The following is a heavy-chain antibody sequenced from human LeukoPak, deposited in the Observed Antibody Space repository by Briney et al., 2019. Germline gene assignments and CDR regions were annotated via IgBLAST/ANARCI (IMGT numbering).Heavy chain of an antibody. CDR2: ISSPGSTI. D-gene: IGHD5-18*01. V-gene: IGHV3-48*03. CDR1: GFTFSNYE. CDR3: AKDFLGYSYGSGIHH. J-gene: IGHJ5*02. Sequence: GESLRLSCAASGFTFSNYEMNWVRQAPGKGLEWLSYISSPGSTIYYADSVKGRFTISRDNAKNSLYLQMNSLRAEDMALYYCAKDFLGYSYGSGIHHWGQGTLVTVSS.